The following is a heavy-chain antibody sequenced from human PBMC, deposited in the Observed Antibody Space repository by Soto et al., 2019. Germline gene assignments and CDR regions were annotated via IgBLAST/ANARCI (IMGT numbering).Heavy chain of an antibody. CDR1: GGSISSYY. CDR2: IYYSGST. D-gene: IGHD6-19*01. J-gene: IGHJ4*02. CDR3: ARDTSRDGWVDY. Sequence: SXTLSLTCTVSGGSISSYYWSCIRQPPGKGLEWIGYIYYSGSTNYNPSLKSRVTISVDTSKNQFSLKLSSVTAADTAVYYCARDTSRDGWVDYWGQGTLVTVSS. V-gene: IGHV4-59*01.